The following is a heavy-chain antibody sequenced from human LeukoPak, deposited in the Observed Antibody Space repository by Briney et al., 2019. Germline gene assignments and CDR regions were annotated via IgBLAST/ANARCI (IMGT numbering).Heavy chain of an antibody. J-gene: IGHJ4*02. CDR1: GFTFSSYW. CDR2: INSDGSST. D-gene: IGHD2-2*01. Sequence: GGSLRLSCAASGFTFSSYWMHWVRQAPGKGLVWVSRINSDGSSTSYADSVKGRFTISRDNAKKSLYLQVNSLRADDAAIYYCARDQRLLGYCSSTGCYPLYFANWGQGTLVTVSS. CDR3: ARDQRLLGYCSSTGCYPLYFAN. V-gene: IGHV3-74*01.